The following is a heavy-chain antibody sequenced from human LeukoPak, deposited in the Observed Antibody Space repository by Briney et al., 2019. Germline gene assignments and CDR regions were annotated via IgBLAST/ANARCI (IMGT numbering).Heavy chain of an antibody. V-gene: IGHV5-51*01. CDR2: IYPGDSDS. D-gene: IGHD2-2*01. J-gene: IGHJ5*01. Sequence: GESLQISCKGSGYRFTDYWIAWVRQMPGKGLEWMGIIYPGDSDSGYSPSFQGQVTFSADKSISTAYLQWSSLKASDTAMYYCARRSYCYSTSCYGYWFDSWGQGTLVTVSS. CDR1: GYRFTDYW. CDR3: ARRSYCYSTSCYGYWFDS.